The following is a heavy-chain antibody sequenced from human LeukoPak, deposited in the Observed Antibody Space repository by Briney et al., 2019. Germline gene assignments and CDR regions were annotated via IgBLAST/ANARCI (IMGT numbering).Heavy chain of an antibody. V-gene: IGHV4-34*01. CDR3: ARVTGPRDAFDI. D-gene: IGHD1-14*01. J-gene: IGHJ3*02. Sequence: PSETLSLTCAVYGGSFSGYYWSWFRQPSGKGLEWIGEINHSGSTNYNPSLKSRVTISVDTSKNQFSLKLSSVTAADTAVYYCARVTGPRDAFDIWGQGTMVTVSS. CDR2: INHSGST. CDR1: GGSFSGYY.